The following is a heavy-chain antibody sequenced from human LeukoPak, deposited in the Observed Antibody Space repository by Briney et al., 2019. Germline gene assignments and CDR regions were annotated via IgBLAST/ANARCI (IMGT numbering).Heavy chain of an antibody. D-gene: IGHD6-19*01. V-gene: IGHV3-7*01. J-gene: IGHJ4*02. Sequence: PGGSLRLSCAASGFTFSNYWMSWARQAPGKGLEWVANIKQDGSEKYYVDSVKGRFTISRDNAKNSLYLQMNSLRAEDTAVYYCARVSEMEYSSGWYYFDYWGQGTLVTVSS. CDR1: GFTFSNYW. CDR3: ARVSEMEYSSGWYYFDY. CDR2: IKQDGSEK.